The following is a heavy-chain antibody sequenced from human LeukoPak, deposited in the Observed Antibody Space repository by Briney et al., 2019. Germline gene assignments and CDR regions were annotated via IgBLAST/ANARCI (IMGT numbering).Heavy chain of an antibody. CDR3: ARGGGVRYYYGSGSPYKT. V-gene: IGHV4-34*01. Sequence: SETLSLTCAVYGGSFSGYYWSWIRQPPGKGLEWIGEINHSGSTNYNPSLKSRVTISVDTSKNQFSLKLSSVTAADTAVYYCARGGGVRYYYGSGSPYKTWGQGTLVTVSS. J-gene: IGHJ5*02. CDR1: GGSFSGYY. D-gene: IGHD3-10*01. CDR2: INHSGST.